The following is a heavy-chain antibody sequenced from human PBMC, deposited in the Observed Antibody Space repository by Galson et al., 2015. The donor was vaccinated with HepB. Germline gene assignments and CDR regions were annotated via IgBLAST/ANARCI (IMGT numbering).Heavy chain of an antibody. CDR1: GLSFSAYA. V-gene: IGHV3-30*04. CDR2: ISYDGSNK. J-gene: IGHJ4*02. CDR3: AGPGYSYGRLFDY. Sequence: SLRLSCAASGLSFSAYAMHWVRQAPGKGLEWVAVISYDGSNKEYADSVKGRFTISRDNPENTLYLQMNSLRAEDTAVYYCAGPGYSYGRLFDYWGQGTLVIVSS. D-gene: IGHD5-18*01.